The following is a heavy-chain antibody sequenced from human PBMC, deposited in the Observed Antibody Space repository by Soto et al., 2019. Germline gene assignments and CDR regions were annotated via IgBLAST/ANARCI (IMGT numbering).Heavy chain of an antibody. V-gene: IGHV4-39*01. D-gene: IGHD6-6*01. J-gene: IGHJ6*02. Sequence: PSETLSLTCTVSGGSISSSSYYWGWLSQPPGKGLEWIGSIYYSGSTYYNPSLKSRVTISVDTSKNQFSLKLSSVTAADTAVYYCARRGIAARKTAGYYYYGMDVWGQGTTVTVSS. CDR2: IYYSGST. CDR1: GGSISSSSYY. CDR3: ARRGIAARKTAGYYYYGMDV.